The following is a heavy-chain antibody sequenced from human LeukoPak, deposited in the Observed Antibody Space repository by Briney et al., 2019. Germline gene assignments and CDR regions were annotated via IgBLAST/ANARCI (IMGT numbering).Heavy chain of an antibody. J-gene: IGHJ6*03. CDR1: GGSISSYY. V-gene: IGHV4-4*09. Sequence: SETLSLTCTVSGGSISSYYWSWIRQPPGKGLGWIGYIYTSGSTNYNPSLKSRVTISVDTSKNQFSLKLSSVTAADTAVYYCARHAYCSSTSCHYYYYYMDVWGKGTTVTVSS. CDR3: ARHAYCSSTSCHYYYYYMDV. CDR2: IYTSGST. D-gene: IGHD2-2*01.